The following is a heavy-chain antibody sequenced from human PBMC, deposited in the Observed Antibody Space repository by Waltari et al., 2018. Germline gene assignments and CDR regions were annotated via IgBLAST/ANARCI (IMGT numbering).Heavy chain of an antibody. CDR3: VRSGLGYCTSSTCYKNDD. J-gene: IGHJ4*02. V-gene: IGHV4-38-2*01. Sequence: QVQLQESGPGLVRPSETLSLTCVVSGYLINSGYYWGWVRQTPGRGLQWMGSIYHGGVTYYNPSLESRLTLSVDTSRNQFSLKLTSVTAADTAIYYCVRSGLGYCTSSTCYKNDDWGQGTLVTVSS. CDR2: IYHGGVT. D-gene: IGHD2-2*02. CDR1: GYLINSGYY.